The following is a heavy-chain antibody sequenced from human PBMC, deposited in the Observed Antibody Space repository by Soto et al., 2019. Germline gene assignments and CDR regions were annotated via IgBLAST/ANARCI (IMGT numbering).Heavy chain of an antibody. Sequence: GASVKVSCKASGGTFSSYAISWVRQAPGQGLEWMGGIIPIFGTANYAQKFQGRVTITADESTSTAYMELSSLRSEDTAVYYCARALTTTVVTYYFDYWGQGTLVTVSS. CDR1: GGTFSSYA. J-gene: IGHJ4*02. CDR2: IIPIFGTA. D-gene: IGHD4-17*01. CDR3: ARALTTTVVTYYFDY. V-gene: IGHV1-69*13.